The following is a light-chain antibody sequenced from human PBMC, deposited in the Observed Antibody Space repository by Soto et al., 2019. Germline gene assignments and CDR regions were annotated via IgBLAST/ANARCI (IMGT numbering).Light chain of an antibody. J-gene: IGKJ1*01. CDR2: GAS. V-gene: IGKV1-27*01. Sequence: IQMTQSPSSLSASVGDSVTITCRASQGISNKLAWYQQQPWKVPKLLIYGASTLQSGAPSRFSGRRSGTDFTLTISSLQPEDGATSYRQKDDSAPLTSGQGTTVDFK. CDR3: QKDDSAPLT. CDR1: QGISNK.